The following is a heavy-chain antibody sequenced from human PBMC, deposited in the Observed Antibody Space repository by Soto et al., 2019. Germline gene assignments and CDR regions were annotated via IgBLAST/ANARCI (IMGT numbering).Heavy chain of an antibody. J-gene: IGHJ4*02. Sequence: GASVKVSCKASGGTFSSYAISWVRQAPGQGLEWMGGIIPIFGTANYAQKFQGRVTITADKSTSTAYMELSSLRSEDTAVYYCARVPPTCSGGSCPPDYWGQGTLVTVSS. CDR3: ARVPPTCSGGSCPPDY. V-gene: IGHV1-69*06. D-gene: IGHD2-15*01. CDR2: IIPIFGTA. CDR1: GGTFSSYA.